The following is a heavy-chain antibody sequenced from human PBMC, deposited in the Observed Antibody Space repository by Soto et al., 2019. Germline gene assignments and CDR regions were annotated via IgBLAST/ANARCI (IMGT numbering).Heavy chain of an antibody. V-gene: IGHV1-2*02. D-gene: IGHD5-12*01. J-gene: IGHJ5*02. CDR1: GYTVTGYY. CDR2: INPNSGVT. Sequence: ASVKVSCKGSGYTVTGYYMHWVRQAPGQGLEWMGWINPNSGVTHFAQKLQGRVTMTTDTSTSTAYMELRSLRSDDTAVYYCARVYGGYDSPLDPWGQGTLVTVSS. CDR3: ARVYGGYDSPLDP.